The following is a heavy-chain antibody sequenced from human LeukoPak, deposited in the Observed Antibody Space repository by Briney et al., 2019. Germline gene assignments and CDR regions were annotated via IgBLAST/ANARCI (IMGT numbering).Heavy chain of an antibody. V-gene: IGHV4-4*02. CDR3: ARPTGTALAFDI. Sequence: SETLSLTCAVSGGSISSSNWWSWVRQPPGKGLEWIEEIYHSGSTNYNPSLRSRVTISGDNSKNDFYMKLSAVTGADAAVYYCARPTGTALAFDIWGQGTMITVSS. D-gene: IGHD1-1*01. J-gene: IGHJ3*02. CDR1: GGSISSSNW. CDR2: IYHSGST.